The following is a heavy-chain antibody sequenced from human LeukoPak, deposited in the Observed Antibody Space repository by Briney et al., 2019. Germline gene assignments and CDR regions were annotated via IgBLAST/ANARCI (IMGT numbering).Heavy chain of an antibody. CDR3: AKEDPPPRYGSGSLPHYYYYGMDV. CDR2: IRDKAYNYAT. Sequence: PGGSLRLSCAASGLTFSGATMHWVRQASGKGLEWVGHIRDKAYNYATAYAASVKGRFTISRDDSKNTAYLQMNSLRAEDTAVYYCAKEDPPPRYGSGSLPHYYYYGMDVWGQGTTVTVSS. CDR1: GLTFSGAT. J-gene: IGHJ6*02. V-gene: IGHV3-73*01. D-gene: IGHD3-10*01.